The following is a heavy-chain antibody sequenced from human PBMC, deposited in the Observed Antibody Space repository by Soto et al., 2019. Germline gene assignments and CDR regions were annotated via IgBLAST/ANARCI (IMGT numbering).Heavy chain of an antibody. D-gene: IGHD3-3*01. Sequence: ASVKVSCKSSGYTFTSYFMPLVRQAPGKGLEWMGIINPSGGSTSYAQKFQGRVTMTRDTSTSTVYMELSSLRSEDTAVYYCARDFKKYYDFWSGLMDVWGQGTTVTVSS. CDR3: ARDFKKYYDFWSGLMDV. CDR1: GYTFTSYF. J-gene: IGHJ6*02. V-gene: IGHV1-46*01. CDR2: INPSGGST.